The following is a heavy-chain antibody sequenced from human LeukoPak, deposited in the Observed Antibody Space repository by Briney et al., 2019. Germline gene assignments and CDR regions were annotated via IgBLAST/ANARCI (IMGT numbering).Heavy chain of an antibody. CDR3: ARDASWKPFDY. CDR1: GYTVTGYY. CDR2: INPNSGGT. Sequence: GASVKVSCTAAGYTVTGYYMHWVRQAPGQGLEWMGWINPNSGGTNYAQKFQGRVTMTRDTPISTSYLDLSSLRSDDTALYYCARDASWKPFDYWGQGSLVTVSS. D-gene: IGHD1-1*01. J-gene: IGHJ4*02. V-gene: IGHV1-2*02.